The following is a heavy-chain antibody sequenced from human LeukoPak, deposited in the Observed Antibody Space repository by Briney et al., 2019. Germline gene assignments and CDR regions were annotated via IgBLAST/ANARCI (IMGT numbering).Heavy chain of an antibody. D-gene: IGHD6-6*01. CDR2: IKQDGSEK. Sequence: GGSLRLSCAASGFTFSSYWMSWVRQAPGKGLEWVANIKQDGSEKYYVDSVKGRFTISRDNAKNSPYLQMNSLRAEDTAVYYCARPPYSSSSDYWGQGTLVTVSS. CDR1: GFTFSSYW. J-gene: IGHJ4*02. V-gene: IGHV3-7*01. CDR3: ARPPYSSSSDY.